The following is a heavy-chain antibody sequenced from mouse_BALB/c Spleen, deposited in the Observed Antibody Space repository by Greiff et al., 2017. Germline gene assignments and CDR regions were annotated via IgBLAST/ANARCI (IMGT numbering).Heavy chain of an antibody. CDR3: ARSSYGTGMDY. CDR2: IDPANGNT. D-gene: IGHD1-2*01. Sequence: VQLQQSGAELVKPGASVKLSCTASGFNIKDTYMHWVKQRPEQGLEWIGRIDPANGNTKYDPKFQGKATITADTSSNTAYQQLSSLTSEDTAVYYCARSSYGTGMDYWGQGTSVTVSS. V-gene: IGHV14-3*02. J-gene: IGHJ4*01. CDR1: GFNIKDTY.